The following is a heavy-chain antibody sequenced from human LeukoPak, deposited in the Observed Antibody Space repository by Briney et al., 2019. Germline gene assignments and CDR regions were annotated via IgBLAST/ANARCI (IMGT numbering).Heavy chain of an antibody. J-gene: IGHJ5*02. CDR3: ARASPMVVVPDNWFDP. D-gene: IGHD2-2*01. CDR2: INPNSGGT. CDR1: GYTFTGYY. Sequence: ASVKVSCKASGYTFTGYYMHWVRQAPGQGLEWMGWINPNSGGTNYAQKFQGRVTMTRDTSISTAYMELSRLRSDDTAVYYCARASPMVVVPDNWFDPWGQGTLVNVSS. V-gene: IGHV1-2*02.